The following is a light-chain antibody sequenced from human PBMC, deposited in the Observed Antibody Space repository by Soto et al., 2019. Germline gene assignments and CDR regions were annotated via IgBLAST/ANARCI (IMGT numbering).Light chain of an antibody. CDR3: LQHNTYPRT. CDR2: AAS. V-gene: IGKV1-8*01. Sequence: VRMTHSPSSLSASTLYRVSITFLASQGISSYLAWYQQKPGKAPKLLIYAASTLQSGVPSRFSGSGSGTEFTLTISSLQPEDFATYYCLQHNTYPRTFGQGTKVDIK. J-gene: IGKJ1*01. CDR1: QGISSY.